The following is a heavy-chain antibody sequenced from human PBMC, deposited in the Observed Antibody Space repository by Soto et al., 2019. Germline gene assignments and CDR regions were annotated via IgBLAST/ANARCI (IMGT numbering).Heavy chain of an antibody. D-gene: IGHD3-9*01. Sequence: SETLSLTCTVSGGSISSGGYYWSWIRQHPGKGLEWIGYIYYSGITYYNPSLKSRVTISVDTSKNQFSLKLSSVTAADTAVYYCARGTEGHYDMLTGYYNRDFDLWGRGTLVTVSS. J-gene: IGHJ2*01. CDR2: IYYSGIT. CDR3: ARGTEGHYDMLTGYYNRDFDL. V-gene: IGHV4-31*03. CDR1: GGSISSGGYY.